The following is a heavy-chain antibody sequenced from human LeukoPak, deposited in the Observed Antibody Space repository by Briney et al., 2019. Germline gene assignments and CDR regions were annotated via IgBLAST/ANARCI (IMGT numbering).Heavy chain of an antibody. V-gene: IGHV4-38-2*01. CDR2: IYHSGST. Sequence: SETLSLTCAVSGYSISSGYYWGWIRQPPGKGLEWIGSIYHSGSTYYNPSLKSRVTISVDTSKNQFSLKLSSVTAADTAVYYCARHAPTPGYCTNGVCYNGVFDYWGQGTLVTVSS. CDR1: GYSISSGYY. CDR3: ARHAPTPGYCTNGVCYNGVFDY. D-gene: IGHD2-8*01. J-gene: IGHJ4*02.